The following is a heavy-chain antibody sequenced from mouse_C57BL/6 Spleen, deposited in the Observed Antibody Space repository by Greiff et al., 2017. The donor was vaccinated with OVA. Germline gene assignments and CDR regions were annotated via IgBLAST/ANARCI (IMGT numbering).Heavy chain of an antibody. CDR3: AIYYDYDGYYFDY. D-gene: IGHD2-4*01. Sequence: EVQVVESGPELVKPGASVKMSCKASGYTFTDYNMHWVKQSHGKSLEWIGYINPNNGGTSYNQKFKGKATLTVNKSSSTAYMELRSLTSEDSAVYYCAIYYDYDGYYFDYWGQGTTLTVSS. CDR1: GYTFTDYN. J-gene: IGHJ2*01. V-gene: IGHV1-22*01. CDR2: INPNNGGT.